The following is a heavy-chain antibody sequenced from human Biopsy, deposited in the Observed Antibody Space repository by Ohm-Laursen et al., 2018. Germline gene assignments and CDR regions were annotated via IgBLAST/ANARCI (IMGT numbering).Heavy chain of an antibody. Sequence: SLRLSCSASGFTFSNYGMHWVRQAPGKGLEWLAVIWYDGSNKYYGDSVQGRFTISRDNSKNTVYLQMNSLRAGDTAIYYCARDSTINTVTTADYWCQGTLVTVSS. CDR1: GFTFSNYG. CDR2: IWYDGSNK. J-gene: IGHJ4*02. D-gene: IGHD4-11*01. CDR3: ARDSTINTVTTADY. V-gene: IGHV3-33*01.